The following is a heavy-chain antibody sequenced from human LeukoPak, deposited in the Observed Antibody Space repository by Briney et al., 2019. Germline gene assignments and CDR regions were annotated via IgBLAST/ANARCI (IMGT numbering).Heavy chain of an antibody. CDR2: IIPIFGTA. CDR1: GGTFSSYA. D-gene: IGHD5-18*01. Sequence: GASVKVSCKASGGTFSSYAISWVRQAPGQGLEWMGGIIPIFGTANYAQKFQGRVTITADESTSTAYLELSSLRSEDTAVYYCARSYSYGYIDYWGQGTLVTVSS. J-gene: IGHJ4*02. V-gene: IGHV1-69*13. CDR3: ARSYSYGYIDY.